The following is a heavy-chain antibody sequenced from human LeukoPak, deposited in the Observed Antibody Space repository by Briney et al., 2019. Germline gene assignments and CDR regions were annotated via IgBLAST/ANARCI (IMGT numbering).Heavy chain of an antibody. CDR3: ARVGPGAFDI. Sequence: GGSLRLSCAASRFTFSSYWMSWVRQAPGKGLEWVANIKKDGSEKYYVDSVKGRFTISRDSAKNSLYLQMNSLRAEDTAVYYCARVGPGAFDIWGQGTMVTVSS. J-gene: IGHJ3*02. CDR2: IKKDGSEK. CDR1: RFTFSSYW. V-gene: IGHV3-7*01.